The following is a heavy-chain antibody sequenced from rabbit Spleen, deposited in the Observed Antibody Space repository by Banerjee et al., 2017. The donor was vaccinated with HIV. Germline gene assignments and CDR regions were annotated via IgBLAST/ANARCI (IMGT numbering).Heavy chain of an antibody. D-gene: IGHD2-1*01. CDR1: GVSFSANSY. CDR3: ARGSATMTMVITGYYLSL. CDR2: IDAGSSAFT. J-gene: IGHJ3*01. V-gene: IGHV1S40*01. Sequence: QSLEESGGDLVKPGASLTLTCTASGVSFSANSYMCWVRQAPGKGLEWIACIDAGSSAFTYYATWAQGRFTISKTSSTTVTLQMTSLTAADTATYFCARGSATMTMVITGYYLSLWGQGTLVTVS.